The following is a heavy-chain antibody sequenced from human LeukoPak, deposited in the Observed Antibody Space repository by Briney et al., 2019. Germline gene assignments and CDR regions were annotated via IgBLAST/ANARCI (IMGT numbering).Heavy chain of an antibody. J-gene: IGHJ4*02. Sequence: ASVKVSCKASGYTSTGYYMHWVRQAPGQGLEWMGWINPNSGGTNYAQKFQGRVTMTRDTSISTAYMELSRLRSDDTAVYYCARGYYYDSSGYLRWGQGTLVTVSS. CDR3: ARGYYYDSSGYLR. CDR2: INPNSGGT. V-gene: IGHV1-2*02. D-gene: IGHD3-22*01. CDR1: GYTSTGYY.